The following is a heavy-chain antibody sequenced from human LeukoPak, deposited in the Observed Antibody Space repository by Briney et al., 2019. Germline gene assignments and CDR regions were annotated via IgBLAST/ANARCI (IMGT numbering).Heavy chain of an antibody. CDR2: IVVGSDNT. Sequence: SVKVSCKASGFTFTSRSAVQWVRQARGQRREGIGWIVVGSDNTNYAQKFQERVIITRDMSASTAYMELSSLRSEDTAVYYCAAPYSSTWFDSWGQGTLVTVSS. CDR1: GFTFTSRSA. CDR3: AAPYSSTWFDS. J-gene: IGHJ5*01. V-gene: IGHV1-58*01. D-gene: IGHD6-13*01.